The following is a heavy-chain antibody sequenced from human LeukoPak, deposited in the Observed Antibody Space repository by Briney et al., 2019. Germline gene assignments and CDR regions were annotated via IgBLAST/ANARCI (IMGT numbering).Heavy chain of an antibody. V-gene: IGHV4-39*07. D-gene: IGHD2-21*02. J-gene: IGHJ4*02. CDR3: ASGDWFDY. Sequence: SDTLSLTCTVSGGSIIIPSYYWGWIRQPPGKGLEWIGSIYYDGTTYYNPSLKSRVTISVDTSKNQFSMSLSSVTAADTAVYYCASGDWFDYWGQGTLVTVSS. CDR1: GGSIIIPSYY. CDR2: IYYDGTT.